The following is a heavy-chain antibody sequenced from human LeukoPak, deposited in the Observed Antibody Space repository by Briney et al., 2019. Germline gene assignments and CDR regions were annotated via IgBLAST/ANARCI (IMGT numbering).Heavy chain of an antibody. Sequence: PGGSLRLSCAASGFTFSNYWMSWIRQPPGKGLEWIGQISHSGSTSYNPSLRSRVTISVDTSNNQFFLKLNSMTAADTAVYYCARHLLRGYTKDYWGQGTLVAVSS. D-gene: IGHD5-12*01. CDR3: ARHLLRGYTKDY. J-gene: IGHJ4*02. CDR1: GFTFSNYW. V-gene: IGHV4-34*01. CDR2: ISHSGST.